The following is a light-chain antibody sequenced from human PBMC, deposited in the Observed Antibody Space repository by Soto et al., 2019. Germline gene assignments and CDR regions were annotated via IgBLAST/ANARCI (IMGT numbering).Light chain of an antibody. J-gene: IGKJ1*01. CDR3: RHHENPPT. Sequence: SITFPASQNINTYLSWYQQKPGRAPKLLIYDASNVEAGVPSRFRGRGSRTYFTFTISRQPPEDTATYYYRHHENPPTFGQGTKVDIK. CDR1: QNINTY. CDR2: DAS. V-gene: IGKV1-33*01.